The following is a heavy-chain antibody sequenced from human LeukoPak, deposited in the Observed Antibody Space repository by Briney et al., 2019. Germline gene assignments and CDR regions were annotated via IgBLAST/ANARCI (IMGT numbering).Heavy chain of an antibody. J-gene: IGHJ4*02. CDR2: ISIDASTI. Sequence: PGGSLRLSCAASGFTFNSYAMNWVRQAPGKGLEWLSYISIDASTIYYADSVKGRITISRDNGRKSMYLQMNSLRAEDTAVYYCVPQKGYGGNPLDYWGQGTLVTVST. D-gene: IGHD4-23*01. CDR1: GFTFNSYA. V-gene: IGHV3-48*01. CDR3: VPQKGYGGNPLDY.